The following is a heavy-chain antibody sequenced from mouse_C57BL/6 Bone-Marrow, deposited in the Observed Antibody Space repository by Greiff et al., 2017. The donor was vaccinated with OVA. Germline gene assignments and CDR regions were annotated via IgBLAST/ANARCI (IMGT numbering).Heavy chain of an antibody. CDR2: IYPSDSET. V-gene: IGHV1-61*01. CDR3: ATDY. J-gene: IGHJ2*01. Sequence: VQLQQPGPELVRPGSSVTLSCKATGYTFTSYCMDWVKQRPGQGREWIGNIYPSDSETHNNQNFKDKATLTVDKSSSTDYMQPSSLTSEDSAVYYCATDYWGQGTTLTVSS. CDR1: GYTFTSYC.